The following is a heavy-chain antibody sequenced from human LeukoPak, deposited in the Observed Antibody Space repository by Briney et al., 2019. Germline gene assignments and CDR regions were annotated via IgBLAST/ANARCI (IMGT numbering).Heavy chain of an antibody. J-gene: IGHJ4*02. Sequence: ASVKVSCKASGYTFTSYFMHWVRQAPGQGLEWMGLINPRGGTTNFPQKFQGRVTMTTDTSTSTAYMELRSLRSDNTAVYYCARSSSVTIPGYYFDYWGQGTLVTVSS. CDR3: ARSSSVTIPGYYFDY. CDR1: GYTFTSYF. D-gene: IGHD2-21*01. CDR2: INPRGGTT. V-gene: IGHV1-46*01.